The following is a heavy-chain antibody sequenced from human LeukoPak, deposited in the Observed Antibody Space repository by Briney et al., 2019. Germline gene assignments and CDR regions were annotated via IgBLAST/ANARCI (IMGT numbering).Heavy chain of an antibody. D-gene: IGHD3-16*01. V-gene: IGHV4-4*07. CDR1: GGSISGYY. CDR3: AGGPGNTYHI. Sequence: SETLSLTCTVSGGSISGYYWSWIRQPAGKRLEWLGRIYPSVSTNYNPSLKSRVTMSVDTSKNQLSLKLSSVTAADTAVYYCAGGPGNTYHIWGQGTMVTVSS. J-gene: IGHJ3*02. CDR2: IYPSVST.